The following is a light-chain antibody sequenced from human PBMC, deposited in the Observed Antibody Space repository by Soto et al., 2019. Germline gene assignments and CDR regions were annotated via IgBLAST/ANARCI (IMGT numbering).Light chain of an antibody. CDR3: KQYASYPLP. V-gene: IGKV1-6*01. CDR1: QGIRND. J-gene: IGKJ4*01. Sequence: IRVTHSASAVSASVRDRVTITCRASQGIRNDLGWYQQKQGKAPQLLIYAASSLQSGVPSRFSGSGSGTEFTLTISGLQPDDFASYYCKQYASYPLPFGGGTKVAIK. CDR2: AAS.